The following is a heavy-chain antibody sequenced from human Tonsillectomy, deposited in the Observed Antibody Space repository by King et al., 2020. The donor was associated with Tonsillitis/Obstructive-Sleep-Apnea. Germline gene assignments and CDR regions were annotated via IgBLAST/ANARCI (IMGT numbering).Heavy chain of an antibody. J-gene: IGHJ4*02. CDR1: GYSFTSFW. V-gene: IGHV5-10-1*03. CDR3: ASGGDPAQPDY. Sequence: RLVQSGAEVKKPGESLRISCKGSGYSFTSFWISWVRQMPGKGLEWMGRIDPSDAYTNYSPSFQGHVTISADKSISTAYLQWNSLNASDTAMYYCASGGDPAQPDYWGQGTLVTVSS. D-gene: IGHD1-1*01. CDR2: IDPSDAYT.